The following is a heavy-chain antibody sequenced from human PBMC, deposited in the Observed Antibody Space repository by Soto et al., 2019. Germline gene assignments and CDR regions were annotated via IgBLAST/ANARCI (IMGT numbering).Heavy chain of an antibody. CDR1: GFAFSDYY. J-gene: IGHJ4*02. CDR3: ARGSLREDYFDY. CDR2: ISSSSSYT. Sequence: PGGSLRLSCAASGFAFSDYYMSWIRQAPGKGLEWVSYISSSSSYTNYADSVKGRFTISRDNAKNSLYLQMNSLRAEDTAVYYCARGSLREDYFDYWGQGTLVTVSS. D-gene: IGHD1-26*01. V-gene: IGHV3-11*06.